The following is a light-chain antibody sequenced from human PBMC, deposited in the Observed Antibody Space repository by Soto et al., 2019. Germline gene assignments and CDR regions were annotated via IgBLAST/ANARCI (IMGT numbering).Light chain of an antibody. CDR1: QSVLYSSNNKNY. Sequence: DIVMTQSPDSLAVSLGERATINCKSSQSVLYSSNNKNYLAWYQQKPGQPPKLLIYWASTRESGVPDRFSGSGSGTDFTLTISSLQAEDVAVYYCQQYYRRWTFGKGTKVEIK. J-gene: IGKJ1*01. CDR2: WAS. V-gene: IGKV4-1*01. CDR3: QQYYRRWT.